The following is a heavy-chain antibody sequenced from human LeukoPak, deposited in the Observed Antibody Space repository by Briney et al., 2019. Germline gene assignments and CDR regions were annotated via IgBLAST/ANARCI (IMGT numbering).Heavy chain of an antibody. CDR1: GYSISSGYY. Sequence: SETLSLTCTVSGYSISSGYYWGWIRLPPGKGLDWIGSIYHSGSTYYNPSLKSRVTISVDTSKNQFSLKLISVSAADTAIYYCARHLHTWNGAYYYVDVWGKGTTVTISS. CDR2: IYHSGST. J-gene: IGHJ6*03. D-gene: IGHD1-20*01. V-gene: IGHV4-38-2*02. CDR3: ARHLHTWNGAYYYVDV.